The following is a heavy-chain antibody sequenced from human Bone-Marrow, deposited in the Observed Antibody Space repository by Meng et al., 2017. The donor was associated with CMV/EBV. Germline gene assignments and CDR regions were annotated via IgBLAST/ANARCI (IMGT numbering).Heavy chain of an antibody. D-gene: IGHD1-20*01. J-gene: IGHJ4*01. V-gene: IGHV1-69*05. Sequence: SVKVSCKASGGTFSSYAISWVRQAPGQGLEWMGGIIPIFGTANYAQKFQGRVTITTDESTSTAYMELSSLRSEDTAVYYGARDRSPNWNLGYFDYWGHGTLVTVSS. CDR2: IIPIFGTA. CDR1: GGTFSSYA. CDR3: ARDRSPNWNLGYFDY.